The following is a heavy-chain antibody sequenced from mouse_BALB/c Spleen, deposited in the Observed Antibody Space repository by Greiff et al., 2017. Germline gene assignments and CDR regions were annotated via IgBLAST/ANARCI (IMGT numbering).Heavy chain of an antibody. Sequence: DVHLVESGGGLVQPKGSLKLSCAASGFTFNTYAMNWVRQAPGKGLEWVARIRSKSNNYATYYADSVKDRFTISRDDSQSMLYLQMNNLKTEDTAMYYCVRQLGLRGAMDYWGQGTSVTVSS. V-gene: IGHV10-1*02. CDR2: IRSKSNNYAT. D-gene: IGHD3-1*01. CDR1: GFTFNTYA. J-gene: IGHJ4*01. CDR3: VRQLGLRGAMDY.